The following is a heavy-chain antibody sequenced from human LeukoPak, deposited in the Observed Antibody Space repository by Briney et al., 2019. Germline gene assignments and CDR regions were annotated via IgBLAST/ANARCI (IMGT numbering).Heavy chain of an antibody. CDR1: GFTFNSYG. D-gene: IGHD6-6*01. CDR2: IWYDGSNK. CDR3: AKASHSKPYRSSSNGMDV. Sequence: GRSLRLSCAASGFTFNSYGMHWVRQAPGKGLEWVAVIWYDGSNKYYADSVKGRFSISRDNSKNTLYVQMNSLRAEDTAVYYCAKASHSKPYRSSSNGMDVWGQGTTVTVSS. J-gene: IGHJ6*02. V-gene: IGHV3-33*06.